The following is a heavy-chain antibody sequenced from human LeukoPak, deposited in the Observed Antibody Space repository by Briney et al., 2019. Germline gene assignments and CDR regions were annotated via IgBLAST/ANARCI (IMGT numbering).Heavy chain of an antibody. V-gene: IGHV1-2*02. CDR3: ARGGLERDSGWPSCYFDY. CDR1: GYTFTGYY. Sequence: ASVKVSCKASGYTFTGYYMHWVRQAPGQGLEWMGWINPNSGGTNYAQKFQGRVTMTRGTSISTAYMELSRLRSDDTAVYYCARGGLERDSGWPSCYFDYWGQGTLVTVSS. J-gene: IGHJ4*02. D-gene: IGHD6-19*01. CDR2: INPNSGGT.